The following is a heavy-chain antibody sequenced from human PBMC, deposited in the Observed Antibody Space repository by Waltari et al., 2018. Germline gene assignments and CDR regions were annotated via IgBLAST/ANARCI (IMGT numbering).Heavy chain of an antibody. D-gene: IGHD3-3*01. Sequence: QVQLQESGPGLVKPSETLSLTCTVSGGSISSYYWRWIRQPPGKGLEWIGYIYYSGSTNSIPSLKSRVTISVDTSKNQFSLKLSSVTAADTAVYYCARGGDGDFWGPRAFDYWGQGTLVTVSS. CDR3: ARGGDGDFWGPRAFDY. CDR1: GGSISSYY. CDR2: IYYSGST. J-gene: IGHJ4*02. V-gene: IGHV4-59*01.